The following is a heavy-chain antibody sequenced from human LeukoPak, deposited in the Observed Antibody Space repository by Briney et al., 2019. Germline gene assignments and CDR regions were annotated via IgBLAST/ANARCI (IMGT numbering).Heavy chain of an antibody. Sequence: GGSLRLSCAASGFTFSSYSMNWVRQAPGKGLEWVSSISSSSSYIYYADSVKGRFTISRDNAKNSLYLQMNSLRADDTAVYYCARDRTTVTVFDYWGQGTLVTVSS. J-gene: IGHJ4*02. D-gene: IGHD4-17*01. CDR2: ISSSSSYI. CDR1: GFTFSSYS. CDR3: ARDRTTVTVFDY. V-gene: IGHV3-21*01.